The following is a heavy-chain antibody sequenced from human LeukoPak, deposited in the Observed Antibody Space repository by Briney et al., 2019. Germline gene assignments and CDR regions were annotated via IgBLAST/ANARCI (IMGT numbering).Heavy chain of an antibody. Sequence: ASVKVSCKASGYTFTSYGISWVRQAPGQGVERMGWISAYNGNTNYAQKLQGRVTMTTDTSTSTAYMELRSLRSDDTAVYYCARERKYDFWSGYWGEDYYYVMDVWGQGTTVTVSS. J-gene: IGHJ6*02. V-gene: IGHV1-18*01. CDR2: ISAYNGNT. CDR3: ARERKYDFWSGYWGEDYYYVMDV. D-gene: IGHD3-3*01. CDR1: GYTFTSYG.